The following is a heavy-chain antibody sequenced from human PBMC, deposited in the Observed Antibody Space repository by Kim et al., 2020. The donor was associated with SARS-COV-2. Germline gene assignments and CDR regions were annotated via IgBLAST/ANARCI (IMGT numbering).Heavy chain of an antibody. D-gene: IGHD3-10*01. Sequence: GGSLRLSCAASGFTFSSYSMNWVRQAPGKGLEWVSSISSSSSYIYYADSVKGRFTISRDNAKNSLYLQMNSLRAEDTAVYYCARDNYGLAGWHAFDIWGQGTMVTVSS. CDR1: GFTFSSYS. J-gene: IGHJ3*02. V-gene: IGHV3-21*01. CDR2: ISSSSSYI. CDR3: ARDNYGLAGWHAFDI.